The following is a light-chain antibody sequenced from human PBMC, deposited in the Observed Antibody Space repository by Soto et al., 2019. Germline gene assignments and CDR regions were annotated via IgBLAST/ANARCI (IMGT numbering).Light chain of an antibody. CDR3: QQYGGSPIT. Sequence: ILLTQSPATLSVSPGERATLSCRASQSVSSNLAWYQQKPGQAPRLLIYGASTRATGIPARFSGSGSGTDFTLTISRLEPEDFEVYICQQYGGSPITFGQGTKVDIK. J-gene: IGKJ1*01. CDR2: GAS. V-gene: IGKV3-20*01. CDR1: QSVSSN.